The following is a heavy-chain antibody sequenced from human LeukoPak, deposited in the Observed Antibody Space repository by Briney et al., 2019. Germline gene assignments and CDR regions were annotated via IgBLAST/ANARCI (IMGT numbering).Heavy chain of an antibody. CDR3: ARADYGDYVDY. Sequence: GGSLRLSCTTSGFTFSSYALSWVRQAPGKGLEWVSGIRVSGSTYYPDSVTGRFTISRDNSKNTLYLQMNSLRAEDTAVYYCARADYGDYVDYWGQGTLVTVSS. D-gene: IGHD4-17*01. V-gene: IGHV3-23*01. CDR2: IRVSGST. CDR1: GFTFSSYA. J-gene: IGHJ4*02.